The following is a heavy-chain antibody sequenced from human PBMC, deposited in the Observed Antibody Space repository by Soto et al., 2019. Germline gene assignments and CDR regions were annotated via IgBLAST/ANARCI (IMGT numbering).Heavy chain of an antibody. Sequence: GGSLGLSCAASGFTFSSYGMHWVRQAPGKGLEWVAVIWYDGSNKYYADSVKGRFAISSDNSKTTQYLQMNSLRAEDTAVSYCGGTYCSSTSCPNDAFDIWGQGTMVTVSS. V-gene: IGHV3-33*01. J-gene: IGHJ3*02. CDR3: GGTYCSSTSCPNDAFDI. CDR1: GFTFSSYG. D-gene: IGHD2-2*01. CDR2: IWYDGSNK.